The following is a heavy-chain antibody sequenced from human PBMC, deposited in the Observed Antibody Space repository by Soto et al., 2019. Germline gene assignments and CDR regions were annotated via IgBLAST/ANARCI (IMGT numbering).Heavy chain of an antibody. Sequence: LSLSCAASGFTFSSYWMSWVRQAPGKGLEWVANIKQDGSEKYYVDSVKGRFTISRDNAKNSLYLQMNSLRAEDTAVYYCARGSEQLARAFDIWGQGTMVTVSS. V-gene: IGHV3-7*01. CDR3: ARGSEQLARAFDI. CDR1: GFTFSSYW. CDR2: IKQDGSEK. D-gene: IGHD6-6*01. J-gene: IGHJ3*02.